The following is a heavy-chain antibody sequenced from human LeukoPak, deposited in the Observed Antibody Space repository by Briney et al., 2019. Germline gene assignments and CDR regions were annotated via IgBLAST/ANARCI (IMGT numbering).Heavy chain of an antibody. CDR1: GGSIRSGGYY. J-gene: IGHJ4*02. D-gene: IGHD6-19*01. CDR2: SYHSGNT. Sequence: SETLSLTCTVSGGSIRSGGYYWSWIRQSPGKGLEWIGYSYHSGNTYHNPSLRSRVTISVDKPKNQFSLKLSSVTAADTAVYYCARGPLGYSSGWSPFDYWGQGTLVTVSS. V-gene: IGHV4-30-2*06. CDR3: ARGPLGYSSGWSPFDY.